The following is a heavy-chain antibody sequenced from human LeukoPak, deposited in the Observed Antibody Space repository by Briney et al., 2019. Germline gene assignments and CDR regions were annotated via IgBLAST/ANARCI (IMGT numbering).Heavy chain of an antibody. D-gene: IGHD3-22*01. J-gene: IGHJ4*02. V-gene: IGHV4-39*01. CDR2: IYYSGST. CDR3: ARLGGALFTYYYDSSGYYYGVFDY. Sequence: PSETLSLTCTVSGGSISSSRYYWGWIRQPPGTGREWLGSIYYSGSTYYNPSLNSRVTISVDTSKSQFSLKLSSVTAADTAVYYCARLGGALFTYYYDSSGYYYGVFDYWGQGTLVTVSS. CDR1: GGSISSSRYY.